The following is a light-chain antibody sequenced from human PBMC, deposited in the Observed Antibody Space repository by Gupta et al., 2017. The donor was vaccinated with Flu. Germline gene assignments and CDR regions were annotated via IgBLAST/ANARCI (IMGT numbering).Light chain of an antibody. CDR3: QRANNFPIV. CDR2: SAS. Sequence: PSFVSASLGDRVTIRCRASQYVDNWLAWYQQKPGKAPKLIIYSASRLHSGVPSRFSGGRSGTDFTLTINILHPEDFATYCCQRANNFPIVFGRGTTVDIK. CDR1: QYVDNW. V-gene: IGKV1-12*01. J-gene: IGKJ4*01.